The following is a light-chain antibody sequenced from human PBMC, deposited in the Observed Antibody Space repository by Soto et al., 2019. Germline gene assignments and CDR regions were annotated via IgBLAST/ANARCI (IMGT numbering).Light chain of an antibody. CDR3: QTYNHWQWYT. J-gene: IGKJ2*01. CDR1: QSLDCN. CDR2: ATS. V-gene: IGKV3-15*01. Sequence: EIVVTQSPSTLSVSPGQRATLACRASQSLDCNLSWYQQQPCQAPRLLSYATSTRATGIPARFSGSGSRTEFTLTNSRLQSEAFAVYYGQTYNHWQWYTFDKGNTLAIK.